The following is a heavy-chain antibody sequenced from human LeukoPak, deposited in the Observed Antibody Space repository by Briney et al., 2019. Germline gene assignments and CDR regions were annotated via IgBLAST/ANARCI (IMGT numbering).Heavy chain of an antibody. J-gene: IGHJ5*02. CDR1: GFGLSGFD. V-gene: IGHV3-30*04. D-gene: IGHD2-2*01. CDR3: ARDFCSSTSCFLDP. Sequence: GGSLRLSCAASGFGLSGFDMHWVSQAPGKGLEWVAIVSNDGSNKYYADSVKGRFTISRDNSKNTLYLQMNSLRAEDTAVYYCARDFCSSTSCFLDPWGQGTLVTVSS. CDR2: VSNDGSNK.